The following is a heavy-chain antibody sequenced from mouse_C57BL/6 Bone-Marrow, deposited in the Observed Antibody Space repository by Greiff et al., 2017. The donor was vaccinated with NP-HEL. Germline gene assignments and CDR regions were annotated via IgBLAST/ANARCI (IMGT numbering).Heavy chain of an antibody. Sequence: VQLVESGPGLVKPSQSLFLTCSITGFPITSGYYWIWLRQSPGKPLEWMGYITHSGDTFYNPSLQSPISITRETSKNQFFLQLNSVTTEDTAMYYCAGDRYGNYYFDYWGQGTTLTVSA. CDR2: ITHSGDT. V-gene: IGHV12-3*01. D-gene: IGHD2-1*01. J-gene: IGHJ2*01. CDR1: GFPITSGYY. CDR3: AGDRYGNYYFDY.